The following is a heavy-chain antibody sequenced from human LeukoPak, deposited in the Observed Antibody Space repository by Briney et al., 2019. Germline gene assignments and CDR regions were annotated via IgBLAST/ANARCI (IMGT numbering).Heavy chain of an antibody. CDR1: GGSISSYY. V-gene: IGHV4-59*08. J-gene: IGHJ5*02. CDR2: IYYSGST. CDR3: ARQFSLGNYYGSGSYYNWFDP. Sequence: PSETLSLTCTVSGGSISSYYWNWIRQPPGKGLEWIGYIYYSGSTNYNPSLKSRVTISVDTAKNLFSLKLSSVTAADTAVYYCARQFSLGNYYGSGSYYNWFDPWGQGILVTVSS. D-gene: IGHD3-10*01.